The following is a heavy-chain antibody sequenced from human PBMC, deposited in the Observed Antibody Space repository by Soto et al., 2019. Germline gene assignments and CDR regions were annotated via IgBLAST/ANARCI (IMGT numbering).Heavy chain of an antibody. CDR2: IRSKANSYAT. CDR3: TISFRSGSPIDY. Sequence: PVGSLRLSCAASGFTFSGSAMHWVRQASGKGLEWVGRIRSKANSYATAYAASVKGRFTISRDDSKNTAYLQMNSLKTEDTAVYYCTISFRSGSPIDYWGQGTLVTVSS. CDR1: GFTFSGSA. D-gene: IGHD1-26*01. J-gene: IGHJ4*02. V-gene: IGHV3-73*01.